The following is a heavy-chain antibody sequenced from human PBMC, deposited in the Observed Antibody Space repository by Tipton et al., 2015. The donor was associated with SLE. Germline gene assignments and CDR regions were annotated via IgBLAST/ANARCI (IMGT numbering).Heavy chain of an antibody. Sequence: TLSLTCSVSGDSITSYYWSWFRPSTGRGLEWIGRVYSSGSANYNPALISRVSMSVDLSKNQFFLTLTSVTAADTAVYFCARGDVDWGQGTLVTVSS. V-gene: IGHV4-4*07. J-gene: IGHJ4*02. CDR2: VYSSGSA. CDR3: ARGDVD. D-gene: IGHD5-24*01. CDR1: GDSITSYY.